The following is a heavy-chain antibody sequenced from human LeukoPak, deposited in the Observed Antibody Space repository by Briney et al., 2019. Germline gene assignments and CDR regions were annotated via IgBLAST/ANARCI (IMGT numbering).Heavy chain of an antibody. J-gene: IGHJ4*02. V-gene: IGHV4-30-2*01. Sequence: SQTLSLTCAVSGGSISSGGYSWSWIRQPPGKGLEWIGYIYHSGSTYYNPSLKSRVTISVDRSKNQFSLKLSSVTAADTAVYYCARLSGYYYVLDYWGQGTLVTVSS. D-gene: IGHD3-22*01. CDR1: GGSISSGGYS. CDR3: ARLSGYYYVLDY. CDR2: IYHSGST.